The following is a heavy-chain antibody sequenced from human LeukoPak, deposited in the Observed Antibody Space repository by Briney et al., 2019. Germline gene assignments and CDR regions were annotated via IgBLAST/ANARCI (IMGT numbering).Heavy chain of an antibody. J-gene: IGHJ3*02. CDR3: ARAYSSSWPMGLSAFDI. CDR1: GFTFSSYS. Sequence: GGSLRLSCAASGFTFSSYSMNWVRQAPGKGLEWVSYISSSSSTIYYADSVNGRFTISRDNAKNSLYLQMNSLRAEDTAVYYCARAYSSSWPMGLSAFDIWGQGTMVTVSS. D-gene: IGHD6-13*01. CDR2: ISSSSSTI. V-gene: IGHV3-48*01.